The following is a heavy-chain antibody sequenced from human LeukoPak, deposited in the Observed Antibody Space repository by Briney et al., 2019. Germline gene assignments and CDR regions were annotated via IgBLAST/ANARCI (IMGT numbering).Heavy chain of an antibody. V-gene: IGHV3-30*18. J-gene: IGHJ5*02. CDR1: GFTFSTFG. CDR2: ISYDGNNQ. D-gene: IGHD3-10*01. CDR3: AKEHMLRGVIYWFDP. Sequence: PGGSLRLSCAASGFTFSTFGMHWVRQAPGTGLEWVAVISYDGNNQYYSDSVKGRFTISRDNLKNTLYLQMNSLRPEDTALYYCAKEHMLRGVIYWFDPWGQGTLVTVSS.